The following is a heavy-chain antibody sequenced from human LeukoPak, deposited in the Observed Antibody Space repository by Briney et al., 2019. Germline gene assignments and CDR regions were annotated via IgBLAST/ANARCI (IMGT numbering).Heavy chain of an antibody. CDR3: ARLMARYYYDSRGYYRWFDP. Sequence: SETLSLTCAVSGGSISTNNWWTRVRPPAGKGLEGIGEIYHSRSTNYNPSLKSRLTISVDTSKNQLSLKLSSLTAADAAVYYCARLMARYYYDSRGYYRWFDPWGRGTRVTVSS. V-gene: IGHV4-4*02. D-gene: IGHD3-22*01. J-gene: IGHJ5*02. CDR2: IYHSRST. CDR1: GGSISTNNW.